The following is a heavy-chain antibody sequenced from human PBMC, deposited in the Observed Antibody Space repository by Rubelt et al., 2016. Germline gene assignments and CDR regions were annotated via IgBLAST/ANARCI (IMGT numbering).Heavy chain of an antibody. V-gene: IGHV4-34*12. CDR1: GGSFSGYY. CDR3: ARHHTINYCYYYMDV. Sequence: QVQLQQWGAGLLKPSETLSLSCAVYGGSFSGYYWTWIRQPPGKGLELIGTIFYSGTTYYSPSFQSRATMSVDTSKNHFSLKRSSVTAADTAMYYCARHHTINYCYYYMDVWGEGTTVTVAS. J-gene: IGHJ6*03. CDR2: IFYSGTT. D-gene: IGHD2-21*01.